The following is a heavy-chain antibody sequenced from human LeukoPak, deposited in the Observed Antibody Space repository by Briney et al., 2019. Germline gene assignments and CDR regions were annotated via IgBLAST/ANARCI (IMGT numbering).Heavy chain of an antibody. CDR1: GLTFSSYV. CDR2: ISGSGGST. D-gene: IGHD6-13*01. V-gene: IGHV3-23*01. CDR3: AKEPPYSSSWGTFDY. Sequence: GGSLRLSCAASGLTFSSYVMSWLRQAPGKGLEWVSAISGSGGSTYYADSVKGRFTISRDNSKNTLYLQMNSLRAEDTAVYYCAKEPPYSSSWGTFDYWGQGTLVTVSS. J-gene: IGHJ4*02.